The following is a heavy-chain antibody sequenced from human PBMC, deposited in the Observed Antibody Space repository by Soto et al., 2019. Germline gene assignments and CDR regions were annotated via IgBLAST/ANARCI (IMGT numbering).Heavy chain of an antibody. CDR3: ARGAVTMILYYYYGMDV. CDR2: INHSGST. V-gene: IGHV4-34*01. D-gene: IGHD3-22*01. Sequence: PSETLSLTCAVYCGSFSGYYWSWIRQPPGKGLEWIGEINHSGSTNYNPSLKSRVTISVDTSKNQFSLKLSSVTAADTAVYYCARGAVTMILYYYYGMDVWGQGTTVTVSS. J-gene: IGHJ6*02. CDR1: CGSFSGYY.